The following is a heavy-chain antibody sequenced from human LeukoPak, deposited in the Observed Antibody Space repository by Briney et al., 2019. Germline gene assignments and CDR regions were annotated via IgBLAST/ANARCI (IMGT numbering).Heavy chain of an antibody. CDR3: AREKDFSLWDAAVDY. D-gene: IGHD3-3*01. V-gene: IGHV4-4*07. Sequence: SETLSLTCTVSGVSISSYYWSWIRQAAGKGLEWIGRIYTSGSTNYNPSLKSRVTMSVDTSKNQFSLKLSSVTAADTAVCYCAREKDFSLWDAAVDYWGQGTLVTVSS. J-gene: IGHJ4*02. CDR1: GVSISSYY. CDR2: IYTSGST.